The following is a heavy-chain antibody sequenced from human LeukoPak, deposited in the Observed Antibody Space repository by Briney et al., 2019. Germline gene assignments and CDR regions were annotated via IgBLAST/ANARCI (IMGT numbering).Heavy chain of an antibody. CDR2: ISGSGGTT. J-gene: IGHJ4*02. CDR1: GFTFSSYA. D-gene: IGHD1-26*01. CDR3: AKRGAEVGATVAPGDY. V-gene: IGHV3-23*01. Sequence: PGGSLRLSCAASGFTFSSYAMSWVRQAPGKGLEWVSAISGSGGTTYYADSVKGRFTISSDNSKNTLYLQMNSLRAEDTAIYYCAKRGAEVGATVAPGDYWGQGILVTVSS.